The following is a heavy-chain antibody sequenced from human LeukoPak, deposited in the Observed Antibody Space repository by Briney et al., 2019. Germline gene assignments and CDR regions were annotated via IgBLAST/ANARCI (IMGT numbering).Heavy chain of an antibody. CDR3: ASQPRYCSGGSCSGAFDI. Sequence: SETLSLTCTVSGGSISSYYWSWIRQPPGKGLEWIGYIHYSGSTNYNPSLKSRVTVSVDTSKNQFSLKLSSVTAADTAVYYCASQPRYCSGGSCSGAFDIWGQGTMVTVSS. D-gene: IGHD2-15*01. V-gene: IGHV4-59*01. J-gene: IGHJ3*02. CDR2: IHYSGST. CDR1: GGSISSYY.